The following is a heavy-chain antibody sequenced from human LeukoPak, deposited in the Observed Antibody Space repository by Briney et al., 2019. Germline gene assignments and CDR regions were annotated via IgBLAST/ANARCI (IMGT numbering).Heavy chain of an antibody. CDR2: ISSSSSYI. CDR1: GFTFSSYS. V-gene: IGHV3-21*01. CDR3: ARALLLRHPIDY. Sequence: GGSLRLSCAASGFTFSSYSMNWVRQAPGKGLEWVSSISSSSSYIYYADSVKGRFTISRDNAKNLLYLQMNSLRAEDTAVYYCARALLLRHPIDYWGQGTLVTVSS. J-gene: IGHJ4*02. D-gene: IGHD3-22*01.